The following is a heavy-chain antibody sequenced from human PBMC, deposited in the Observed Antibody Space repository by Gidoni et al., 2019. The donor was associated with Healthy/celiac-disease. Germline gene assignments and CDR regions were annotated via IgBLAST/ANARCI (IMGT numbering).Heavy chain of an antibody. CDR2: ISYDGSNK. CDR3: AKDLSGYCSGGSCYADY. J-gene: IGHJ4*02. CDR1: GFPFSSYG. D-gene: IGHD2-15*01. Sequence: QVQLVESGGGVVQPGRSLRLSCAASGFPFSSYGMHWVRQAPGKGLEWVAVISYDGSNKYYADSVKGRFTISRDNSKNTLYLQMNSLRAEDTAVYYCAKDLSGYCSGGSCYADYWGQGTLVTVSS. V-gene: IGHV3-30*18.